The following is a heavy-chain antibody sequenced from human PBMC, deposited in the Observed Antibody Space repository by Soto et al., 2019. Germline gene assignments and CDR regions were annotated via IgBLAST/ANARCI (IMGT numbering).Heavy chain of an antibody. CDR1: GFTFSSYG. Sequence: ESGGGVVQPGRSLRLSCAASGFTFSSYGMHWVRQAPGKGLEWVAVISYDGSNKYYADSVKGRFTISRDNSKNTLYLQMNSLRAEDTAVYYCAKDRERCLEWLLLMPPNYGMDVWGQGTTVTVSS. CDR3: AKDRERCLEWLLLMPPNYGMDV. V-gene: IGHV3-30*18. J-gene: IGHJ6*02. D-gene: IGHD3-3*01. CDR2: ISYDGSNK.